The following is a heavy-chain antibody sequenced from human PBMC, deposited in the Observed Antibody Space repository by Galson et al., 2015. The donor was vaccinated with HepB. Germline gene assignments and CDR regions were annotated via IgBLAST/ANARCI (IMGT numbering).Heavy chain of an antibody. D-gene: IGHD2-2*01. Sequence: SVKVSCKASGGTFSSYAISWVRQAPGQGLEWMGGIIPIFGTANYAQKFQGRVTITADESTSTAYMELSSLRSEDTAVYYCARDRRYQLLRHYYGMDVWGQGTTVTVSS. CDR2: IIPIFGTA. CDR3: ARDRRYQLLRHYYGMDV. CDR1: GGTFSSYA. J-gene: IGHJ6*02. V-gene: IGHV1-69*13.